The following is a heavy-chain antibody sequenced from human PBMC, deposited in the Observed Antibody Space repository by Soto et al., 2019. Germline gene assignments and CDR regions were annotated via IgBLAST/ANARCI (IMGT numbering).Heavy chain of an antibody. J-gene: IGHJ6*02. CDR1: EFSLSTYS. CDR3: AREKTAWPLAYGLEV. V-gene: IGHV3-21*03. CDR2: ISTRSDV. D-gene: IGHD2-21*02. Sequence: GGSLRLSCTASEFSLSTYSMNWVRQAPGKGLEWVSSISTRSDVYYADSVKGRFTIARDNAKNSLSLQMNSLSAEDTGVYYCAREKTAWPLAYGLEVWGHGTTVTVSS.